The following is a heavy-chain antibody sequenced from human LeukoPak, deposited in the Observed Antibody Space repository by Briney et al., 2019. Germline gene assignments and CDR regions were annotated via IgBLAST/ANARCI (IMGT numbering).Heavy chain of an antibody. J-gene: IGHJ5*02. CDR2: IKQDGSEK. CDR1: GFTFSSYW. D-gene: IGHD2-15*01. Sequence: GGSLRLSCAASGFTFSSYWMSWVRQAPGKGLEWVANIKQDGSEKYYVDSVKGRFTISRDNAKNALYLQISSLRAEETAVYYCARQVENRFDPWGQGTLVTVSS. V-gene: IGHV3-7*01. CDR3: ARQVENRFDP.